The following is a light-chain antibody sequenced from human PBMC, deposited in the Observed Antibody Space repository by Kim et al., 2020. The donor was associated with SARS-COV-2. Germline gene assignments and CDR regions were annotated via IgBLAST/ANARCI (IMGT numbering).Light chain of an antibody. J-gene: IGLJ2*01. CDR3: QAWDSSRVV. CDR2: QDS. Sequence: SYELTQPPSVSVSPGQTASIACSGDKLGDKYACWYQQKPGQSPVLDIYQDSKRPSGIPERFSGSNSGNTATLTISGTQAMDEADYYCQAWDSSRVVFGGGTQLTVL. V-gene: IGLV3-1*01. CDR1: KLGDKY.